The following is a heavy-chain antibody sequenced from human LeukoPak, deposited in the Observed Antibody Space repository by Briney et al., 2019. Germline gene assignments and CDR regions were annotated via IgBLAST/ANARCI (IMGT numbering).Heavy chain of an antibody. J-gene: IGHJ4*02. CDR1: GITFSNAW. Sequence: PGGSLRLSCAASGITFSNAWMTWVRQAPGKGLEWVGRIKSQTDNGTTDYAAPVKGRFTISRDDSKNTLYLQMNSLRAEDTAVYYCAKDWGVGAREYFDYWGQGTLVTVSS. CDR3: AKDWGVGAREYFDY. D-gene: IGHD1-26*01. V-gene: IGHV3-15*01. CDR2: IKSQTDNGTT.